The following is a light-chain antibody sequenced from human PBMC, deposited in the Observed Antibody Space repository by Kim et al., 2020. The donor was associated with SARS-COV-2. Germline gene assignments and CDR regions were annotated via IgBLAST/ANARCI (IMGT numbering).Light chain of an antibody. J-gene: IGLJ2*01. V-gene: IGLV1-47*01. CDR3: ATWDDGLSGPI. CDR1: SSNIGSNY. CDR2: RNN. Sequence: GQRVTTSCSGSSSNIGSNYVFWYQQFPGAAPKLLIYRNNERPSGVPDRFSGSKSGTSASLAISGLRSEDEADYYCATWDDGLSGPIFGGGTKLTVL.